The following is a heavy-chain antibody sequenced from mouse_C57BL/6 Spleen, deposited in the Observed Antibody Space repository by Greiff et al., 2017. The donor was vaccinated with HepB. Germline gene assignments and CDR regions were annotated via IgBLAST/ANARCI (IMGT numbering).Heavy chain of an antibody. CDR1: GYSITSGYY. V-gene: IGHV3-6*01. Sequence: DSGPGLVKPSQSLSLTCSVTGYSITSGYYWNWIRQFPGNKLEWMGYISYDGSNNYNPSIKNRISITRDTSKNQLFLKLNSVTTEDTATYYGASYYGSSPWFAYWGQGTLVTVSA. CDR3: ASYYGSSPWFAY. D-gene: IGHD1-1*01. J-gene: IGHJ3*01. CDR2: ISYDGSN.